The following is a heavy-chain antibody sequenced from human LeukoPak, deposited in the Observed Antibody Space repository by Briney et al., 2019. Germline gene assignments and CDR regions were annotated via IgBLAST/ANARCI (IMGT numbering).Heavy chain of an antibody. CDR2: MNPNSGNT. J-gene: IGHJ5*02. D-gene: IGHD2-2*01. CDR3: ARRARYQLLLGNWFDP. V-gene: IGHV1-8*01. CDR1: GYTFTSYD. Sequence: ASVKVSCKASGYTFTSYDINWVRQATGQGLEWMGWMNPNSGNTGYAQKFQGRVTMTRNTSISTPYMELSSLRSEDTAVYYCARRARYQLLLGNWFDPWGQGTLVTVSS.